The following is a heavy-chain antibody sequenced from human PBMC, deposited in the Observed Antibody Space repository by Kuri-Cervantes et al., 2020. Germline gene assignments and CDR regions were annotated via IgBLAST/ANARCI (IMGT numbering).Heavy chain of an antibody. V-gene: IGHV3-64*02. CDR1: GFPFSSDA. CDR3: AGDTRWFGELLFVY. Sequence: GGSLRLSCAASGFPFSSDAMHWVRQAPGKGLEYVSAISSNGGSTYYADSVKGRFTISRDNSKNTLYLQMGSLRAEDMAVYYCAGDTRWFGELLFVYWGQGTLVTVSS. CDR2: ISSNGGST. J-gene: IGHJ4*02. D-gene: IGHD3-10*01.